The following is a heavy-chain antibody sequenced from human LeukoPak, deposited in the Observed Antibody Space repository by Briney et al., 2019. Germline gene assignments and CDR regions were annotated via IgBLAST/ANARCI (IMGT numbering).Heavy chain of an antibody. CDR1: XXXXSSYS. V-gene: IGHV3-21*01. CDR3: AIDRPKEQWLPRLDY. J-gene: IGHJ4*02. Sequence: GGSLXLXXXXSXXXXSSYSMNWVRXAPGKGLEWVSSISSSSSYMYYADSVKGRFTISRDNAKNSLYLQMNSLRAEDTDVYYCAIDRPKEQWLPRLDYWGQGTLVTVSS. D-gene: IGHD6-19*01. CDR2: ISSSSSYM.